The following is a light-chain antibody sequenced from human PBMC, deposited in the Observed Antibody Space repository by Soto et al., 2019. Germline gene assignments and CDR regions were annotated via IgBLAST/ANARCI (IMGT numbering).Light chain of an antibody. CDR1: QDVGSR. J-gene: IGKJ1*01. CDR3: QQGASFPRT. V-gene: IGKV1-12*01. CDR2: DTS. Sequence: DIQMTQSPSSVSASVGDVVTITCRASQDVGSRLAWYQQRPGKAPNLLIYDTSTLHRGVPSRFSGSGSGTDFILSISSPQPEDFATYYCQQGASFPRTFGQGTKVEV.